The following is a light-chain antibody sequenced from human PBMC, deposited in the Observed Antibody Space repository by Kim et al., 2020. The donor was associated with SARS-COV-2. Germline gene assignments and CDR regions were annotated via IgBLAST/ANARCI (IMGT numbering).Light chain of an antibody. CDR2: DAS. CDR1: QEISFS. V-gene: IGKV1-33*01. Sequence: SLGYRVIINCQASQEISFSLNWYHQKPGKAPHLLIYDASFLEPGVPSRFSGSGSGADFTFTIDNLQPEDIGTYFCQHFGNLPPLTFGGGTKVDIK. J-gene: IGKJ4*01. CDR3: QHFGNLPPLT.